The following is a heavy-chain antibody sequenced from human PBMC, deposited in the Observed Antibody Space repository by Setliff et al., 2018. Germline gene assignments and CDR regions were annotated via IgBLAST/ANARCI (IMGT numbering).Heavy chain of an antibody. CDR3: ARENGYCSGVACYFMFCY. V-gene: IGHV4-31*02. J-gene: IGHJ4*02. CDR2: IYYSGSTS. CDR1: GGSISSGGYY. Sequence: SETLSLTCTVAGGSISSGGYYWSWIRQHPGKGLEWIGYIYYSGSTSYYNPSLKSRVTISVDTSKNQFSLKLSSGTAAETAVYYCARENGYCSGVACYFMFCYWGQGTLVTFSS. D-gene: IGHD2-15*01.